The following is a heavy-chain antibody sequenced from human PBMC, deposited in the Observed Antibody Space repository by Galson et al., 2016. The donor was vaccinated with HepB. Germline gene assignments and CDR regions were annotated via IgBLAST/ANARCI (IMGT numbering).Heavy chain of an antibody. CDR2: NIPILDTT. CDR1: GGTFRTYV. CDR3: ARGLREAPPYY. D-gene: IGHD3-16*01. J-gene: IGHJ4*02. V-gene: IGHV1-69*13. Sequence: SVKVSCKASGGTFRTYVISWVRQAPGQGLEWMGGNIPILDTTNYAQNFQGRVTITADESTTTAYRELTSLRSQDTAVYYCARGLREAPPYYWGQGTQVTVSS.